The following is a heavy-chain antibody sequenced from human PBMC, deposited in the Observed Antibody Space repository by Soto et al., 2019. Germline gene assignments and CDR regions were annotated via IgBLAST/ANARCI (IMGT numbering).Heavy chain of an antibody. CDR3: AKSTMATRPAHYFDY. CDR1: GVTFSSSA. D-gene: IGHD6-6*01. V-gene: IGHV3-23*01. Sequence: AVAVRLSCASSGVTFSSSAMICVRHSTGEGLELVSAISGSGDSTYLAESVKGWFTISRDNSKNTLYLQMNSLRGEDTAVYYCAKSTMATRPAHYFDYWGQGTLVTVSS. J-gene: IGHJ4*02. CDR2: ISGSGDST.